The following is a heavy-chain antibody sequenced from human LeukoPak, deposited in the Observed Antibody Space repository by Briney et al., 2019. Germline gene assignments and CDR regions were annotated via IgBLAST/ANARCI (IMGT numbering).Heavy chain of an antibody. CDR3: AIGYSGYDPNFDF. J-gene: IGHJ4*02. D-gene: IGHD5-12*01. Sequence: GESLKISCQGSGYNFTSYWISWVRQMPGKGLEWMGRIDPSDSYTNYSPSFQGHVTISSDRSISTAYLQWSSLKASDTAMYYCAIGYSGYDPNFDFWGRGTLVTVSS. CDR1: GYNFTSYW. V-gene: IGHV5-10-1*01. CDR2: IDPSDSYT.